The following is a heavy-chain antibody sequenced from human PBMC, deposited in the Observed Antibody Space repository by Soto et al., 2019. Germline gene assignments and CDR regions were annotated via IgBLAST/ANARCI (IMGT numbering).Heavy chain of an antibody. Sequence: ASVKVSCKASGYTFTGYYMHWVRQAPGQGLEWMGWINPNSGGTNYAQKFQGWVTVTRDTSISTAYMELSRLRSDDTAGYYCARDVIAVAGTDYYYGMDVWGQGTTVTVSS. J-gene: IGHJ6*02. D-gene: IGHD6-19*01. CDR1: GYTFTGYY. CDR3: ARDVIAVAGTDYYYGMDV. CDR2: INPNSGGT. V-gene: IGHV1-2*04.